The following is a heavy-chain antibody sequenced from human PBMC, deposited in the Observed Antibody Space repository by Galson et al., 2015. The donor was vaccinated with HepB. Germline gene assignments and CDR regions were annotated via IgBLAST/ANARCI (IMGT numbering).Heavy chain of an antibody. CDR2: IRYDGSNK. Sequence: SLRLSCAASGFTFSSYGMHWVRQAPGKGLEWVAFIRYDGSNKYYADSVKGRFTISRDNSKNTLYLQMNSLRAEDTAVYYCAKDFEYYYDSSGYYFNYWGQGTLVTVSS. CDR1: GFTFSSYG. V-gene: IGHV3-30*02. CDR3: AKDFEYYYDSSGYYFNY. D-gene: IGHD3-22*01. J-gene: IGHJ4*02.